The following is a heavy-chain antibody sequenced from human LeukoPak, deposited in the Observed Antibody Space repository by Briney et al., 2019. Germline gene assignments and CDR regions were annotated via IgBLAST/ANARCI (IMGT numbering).Heavy chain of an antibody. Sequence: PGGSLRLSCAASGFTFSGSAIHGVRQAAGKGLEWLGRNRSKANSYATAYGASVEGRFTISGDDSKNTAYLQMNSLITEDTAVYFCTALGIAAAGMDYWGQGTLVTVSS. J-gene: IGHJ4*02. V-gene: IGHV3-73*01. CDR1: GFTFSGSA. CDR2: NRSKANSYAT. D-gene: IGHD6-13*01. CDR3: TALGIAAAGMDY.